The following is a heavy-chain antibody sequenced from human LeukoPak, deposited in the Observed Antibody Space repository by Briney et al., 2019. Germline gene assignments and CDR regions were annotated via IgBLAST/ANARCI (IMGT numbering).Heavy chain of an antibody. D-gene: IGHD1-14*01. V-gene: IGHV3-20*04. CDR1: GFTFSTYN. Sequence: GGSLRLSCAASGFTFSTYNMNWVRQAPGKGLEWVSGINWNGGSTGYADSVKGRFTISRDNAKNSLYLQMNSLRAEDTAVYYCARGYYYGLDVWGKGTTVIVSS. CDR2: INWNGGST. J-gene: IGHJ6*04. CDR3: ARGYYYGLDV.